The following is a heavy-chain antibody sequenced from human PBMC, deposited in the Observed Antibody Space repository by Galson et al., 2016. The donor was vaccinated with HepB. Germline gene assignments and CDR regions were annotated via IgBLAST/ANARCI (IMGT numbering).Heavy chain of an antibody. D-gene: IGHD3-10*01. CDR3: ARGAAGYYGSGNYFEPLDS. J-gene: IGHJ4*02. CDR2: ISYDGRKK. CDR1: GFSFSSYG. V-gene: IGHV3-30*03. Sequence: SLRLSCAASGFSFSSYGMHWVRQAPGKGLEWVAVISYDGRKKFYADSVKGRFIISRDNPKHKVDLEMNSLKTEDTALYFCARGAAGYYGSGNYFEPLDSWGQGILVSV.